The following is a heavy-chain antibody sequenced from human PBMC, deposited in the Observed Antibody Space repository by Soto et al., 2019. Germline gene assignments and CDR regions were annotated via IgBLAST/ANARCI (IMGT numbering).Heavy chain of an antibody. CDR2: ISNDGNDK. V-gene: IGHV3-30*18. CDR1: GFTFNNYG. Sequence: QVQLVESGGGVVQPGRSLRLSCAASGFTFNNYGMHWVRQAPGKVLEWVAAISNDGNDKYYADSVKGRLTISRDNSKNTVYLQMNSLRAEDTAVYHCAKDQGIAASHGIDWGQGTMVTVSS. J-gene: IGHJ3*01. CDR3: AKDQGIAASHGID. D-gene: IGHD6-13*01.